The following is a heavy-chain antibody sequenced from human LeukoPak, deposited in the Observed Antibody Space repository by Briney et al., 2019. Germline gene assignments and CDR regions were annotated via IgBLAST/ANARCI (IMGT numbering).Heavy chain of an antibody. V-gene: IGHV1-46*01. CDR3: AREDYDSSGYYFSWFDP. Sequence: ASVTVSCKASGYTFTSYYMHWVRQAPGQGLEWMGIINPSGGSTSYAQKFQGRVTMTRDTSTSTVYMELSSLRSEDTAVYYCAREDYDSSGYYFSWFDPWGQGTLVTVSS. D-gene: IGHD3-22*01. J-gene: IGHJ5*02. CDR1: GYTFTSYY. CDR2: INPSGGST.